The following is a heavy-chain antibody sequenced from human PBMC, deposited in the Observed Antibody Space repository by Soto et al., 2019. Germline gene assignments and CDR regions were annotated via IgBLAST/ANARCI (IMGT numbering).Heavy chain of an antibody. D-gene: IGHD2-15*01. Sequence: SETLSLTCTVSGGSITTGGYYWSWIRQLPGKGLEWIGHRYYSESTYYNPSLKSRVSISLDTSKNQFSLKLSFVTAADTAMYYCARTKCSGGSCYSWSLDYWG. CDR3: ARTKCSGGSCYSWSLDY. CDR2: RYYSEST. J-gene: IGHJ4*01. CDR1: GGSITTGGYY. V-gene: IGHV4-31*03.